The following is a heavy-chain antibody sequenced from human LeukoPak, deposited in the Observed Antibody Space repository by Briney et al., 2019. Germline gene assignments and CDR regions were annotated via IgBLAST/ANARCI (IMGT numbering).Heavy chain of an antibody. J-gene: IGHJ4*02. Sequence: GASVKLSCKASGYTFTSCDINWVRQATGPGLEWMGWMNPNSGNTGYGQSFHGRITITRDISIGTAYMELSNLTSEDTAIYYCTRGSSGRRDNWGQGTLVTVSA. CDR3: TRGSSGRRDN. CDR2: MNPNSGNT. V-gene: IGHV1-8*01. CDR1: GYTFTSCD. D-gene: IGHD6-19*01.